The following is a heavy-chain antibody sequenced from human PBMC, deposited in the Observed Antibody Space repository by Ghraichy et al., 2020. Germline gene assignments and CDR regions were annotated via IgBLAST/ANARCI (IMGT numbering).Heavy chain of an antibody. CDR3: AKDLSVTEAADWFDP. Sequence: GVLRLSCAASGFTFSRLHMSWVRQAPGKGLEWVSSIDGSGGETHYADFVKGRFTISRDNSRNTLYLQMNSLRVEDTAVYYCAKDLSVTEAADWFDPSDQGNLVTVSS. CDR1: GFTFSRLH. V-gene: IGHV3-23*01. J-gene: IGHJ5*02. CDR2: IDGSGGET. D-gene: IGHD5/OR15-5a*01.